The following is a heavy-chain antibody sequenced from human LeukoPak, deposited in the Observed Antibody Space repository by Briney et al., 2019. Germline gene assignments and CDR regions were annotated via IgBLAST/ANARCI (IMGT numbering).Heavy chain of an antibody. CDR3: ARGGYDSDFDY. D-gene: IGHD3-3*01. CDR2: IYFTGRT. V-gene: IGHV4-59*01. J-gene: IGHJ4*02. Sequence: SETLSLTCTVSGGSISTYYWSWIRLPPGKGLEWIASIYFTGRTQYNPSLKSRVTISEDTSKNQFSLRLSSVTPADTAVYYCARGGYDSDFDYWGQGTLVTVSS. CDR1: GGSISTYY.